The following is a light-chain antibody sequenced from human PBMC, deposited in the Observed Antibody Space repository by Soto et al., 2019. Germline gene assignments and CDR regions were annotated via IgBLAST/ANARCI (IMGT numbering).Light chain of an antibody. J-gene: IGKJ1*01. Sequence: AIQMSRSPSSLSASLGSGGTITCRESQGIRNDLGWYQQKPGKAPKLLIYAASSLQSGVPSRFSGSGSGTDFTLTISSLQPEDFATYYCLQDYNYPAWTFGQGTKVDIK. CDR3: LQDYNYPAWT. V-gene: IGKV1-6*01. CDR1: QGIRND. CDR2: AAS.